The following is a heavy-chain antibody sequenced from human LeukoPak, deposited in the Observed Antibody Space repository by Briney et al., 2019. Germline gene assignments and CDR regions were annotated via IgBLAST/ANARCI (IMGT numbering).Heavy chain of an antibody. D-gene: IGHD3-22*01. Sequence: PSETLSPTCTVSGGSIRSSYYYWGWIRQPPGKGLEWIGNIYYSGRTYYNPSLKSRVTISVDTPKNQFSLKLSSVTAADTAVYYCARGVTMIVVVIHDWYFDLWGRGTLVTVSS. CDR1: GGSIRSSYYY. V-gene: IGHV4-39*01. J-gene: IGHJ2*01. CDR2: IYYSGRT. CDR3: ARGVTMIVVVIHDWYFDL.